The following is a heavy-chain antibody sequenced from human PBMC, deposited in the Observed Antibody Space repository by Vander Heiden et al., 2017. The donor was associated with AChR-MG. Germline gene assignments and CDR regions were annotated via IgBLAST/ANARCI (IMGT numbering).Heavy chain of an antibody. Sequence: QVQLVESGGGVVQPGRSLRLSCAASGFTFSSYGMHWVRQAPGKGLEWVAVIWYDGSNKYYADSVKGRFTISRDNSKNTLYLQMNSLRAEDTAVYYCAREGSSGYDFWCLGYWGQGTLVTVSS. CDR3: AREGSSGYDFWCLGY. CDR2: IWYDGSNK. J-gene: IGHJ4*02. V-gene: IGHV3-33*01. CDR1: GFTFSSYG. D-gene: IGHD5-12*01.